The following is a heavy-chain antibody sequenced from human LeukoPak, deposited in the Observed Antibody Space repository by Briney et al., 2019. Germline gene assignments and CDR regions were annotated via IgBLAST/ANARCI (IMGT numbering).Heavy chain of an antibody. V-gene: IGHV3-23*01. D-gene: IGHD6-13*01. J-gene: IGHJ4*02. Sequence: GGSLRLSCAASGFTFSGYAVSWVRQAPGKGLEWVSAISGSGGSSYYADSVRGRFTISRDNSKNTLYLQMNSLRAEDTAVYYCSKAAGTGYFDYWGERRLVTVSS. CDR3: SKAAGTGYFDY. CDR1: GFTFSGYA. CDR2: ISGSGGSS.